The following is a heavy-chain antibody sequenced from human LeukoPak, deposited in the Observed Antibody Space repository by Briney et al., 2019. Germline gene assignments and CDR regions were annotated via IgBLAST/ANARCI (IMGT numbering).Heavy chain of an antibody. D-gene: IGHD2-2*01. CDR1: GGSFSGYY. CDR3: ARTSADQLRRAGFGP. CDR2: INHSGST. Sequence: SETLSLTCAVYGGSFSGYYWSWIRQPPGKGLEWIGEINHSGSTNYNPSLKSRVTISVDTSKNQFSLKLSSVTAADTAVYYCARTSADQLRRAGFGPWGQGTLVTVSS. J-gene: IGHJ5*02. V-gene: IGHV4-34*01.